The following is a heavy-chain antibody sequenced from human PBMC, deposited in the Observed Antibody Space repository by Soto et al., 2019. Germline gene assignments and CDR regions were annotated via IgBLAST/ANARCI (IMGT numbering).Heavy chain of an antibody. J-gene: IGHJ4*02. Sequence: QVQLVQSGAEVKKPGASVKVSCKASGYTSTAYPMHWVRQAPGQRLGWMGWINVANGDTGYSQKFQGRVTVTRDTSASTVHMELNSLTSEDTAVYYCARKDHYGAGIYYFDHWGQATLVTVSS. CDR2: INVANGDT. V-gene: IGHV1-3*01. CDR1: GYTSTAYP. D-gene: IGHD3-10*01. CDR3: ARKDHYGAGIYYFDH.